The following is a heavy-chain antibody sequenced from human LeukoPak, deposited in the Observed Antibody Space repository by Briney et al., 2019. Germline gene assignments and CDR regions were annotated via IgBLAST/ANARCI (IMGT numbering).Heavy chain of an antibody. Sequence: GGSLRLSCAASGFTFNTYAMSWVRQAPGKGLEWVAVTSVDEGLKFYGDSVKGRFTISRDNSKNTMYLQMNNLREEDTAVYYCTRDPILGAPDYFDYWGQGTLVTVSS. CDR2: TSVDEGLK. D-gene: IGHD1-26*01. J-gene: IGHJ4*02. V-gene: IGHV3-30*04. CDR3: TRDPILGAPDYFDY. CDR1: GFTFNTYA.